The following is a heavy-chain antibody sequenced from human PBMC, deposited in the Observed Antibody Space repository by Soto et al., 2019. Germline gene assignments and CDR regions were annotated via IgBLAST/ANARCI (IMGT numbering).Heavy chain of an antibody. Sequence: QMQLVQSGAEVKKPGASVKVSCKASGDPFSNYDMKWVRQATGQGLEWMGWMNPNSGNTGYARKFQGRVTMTRNTSISTVYMELSSLRSEDTAVYYCARGRNGMDVWGQGTTVTVSS. CDR2: MNPNSGNT. CDR3: ARGRNGMDV. CDR1: GDPFSNYD. J-gene: IGHJ6*02. V-gene: IGHV1-8*01.